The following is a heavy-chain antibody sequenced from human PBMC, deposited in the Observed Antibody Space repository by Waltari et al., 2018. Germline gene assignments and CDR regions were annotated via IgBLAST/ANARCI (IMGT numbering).Heavy chain of an antibody. CDR1: GFTYSMYW. CDR2: SNSDGSST. CDR3: ARGARRTTVTTGWWYFDL. V-gene: IGHV3-74*01. D-gene: IGHD4-17*01. Sequence: EVQLVESGGGFVQPGGSLSLSCAASGFTYSMYWMPWVRQAPGKGLVWVSRSNSDGSSTSYADSVKGRFTISKDNAKNTVYLQMNSLRAEDTAIYYCARGARRTTVTTGWWYFDLWGRGTLVTVSS. J-gene: IGHJ2*01.